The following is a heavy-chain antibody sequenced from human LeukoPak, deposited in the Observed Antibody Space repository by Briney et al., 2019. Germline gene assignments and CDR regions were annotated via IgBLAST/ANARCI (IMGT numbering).Heavy chain of an antibody. D-gene: IGHD1-1*01. V-gene: IGHV1-2*02. Sequence: ASVTVSCTASGYTFTVYYLHWVRQAPGQGLEWLGWINPNSGGTHYAQKSQGRVTVTRDTSISTAYMELNSLRSEDTALYYCARPMTGTGLTYYYYGMDIWGQGTTVTVSS. CDR2: INPNSGGT. CDR3: ARPMTGTGLTYYYYGMDI. CDR1: GYTFTVYY. J-gene: IGHJ6*02.